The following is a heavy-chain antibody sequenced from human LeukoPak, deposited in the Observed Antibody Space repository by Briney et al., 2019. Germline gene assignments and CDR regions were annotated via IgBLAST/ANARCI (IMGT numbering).Heavy chain of an antibody. V-gene: IGHV3-21*01. CDR3: ARGRITMVRGVTDFDY. D-gene: IGHD3-10*01. CDR1: GFTFSSYS. CDR2: ISGSSSYI. J-gene: IGHJ4*02. Sequence: GSLRLSCAASGFTFSSYSMNWVRQAPGKGLEWVSSISGSSSYIYYADSVKGRFTISRDNAKNSLYLQMNSLRAEDTAVYYCARGRITMVRGVTDFDYWGQGTLVTVSS.